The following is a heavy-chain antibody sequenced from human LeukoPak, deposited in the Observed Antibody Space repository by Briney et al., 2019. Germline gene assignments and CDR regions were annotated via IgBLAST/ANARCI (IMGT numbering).Heavy chain of an antibody. Sequence: ASVKDSCKASGYTFTSYYMHWVRQAPGQGLEWMGIINPSGGSTSYAQKFQGRVTMTRDTSTSTVYMELSSLRSEDTAVYYCARTMYSTVQTGAFDYWGQGTPVTVSS. J-gene: IGHJ4*02. CDR2: INPSGGST. V-gene: IGHV1-46*01. CDR1: GYTFTSYY. D-gene: IGHD6-13*01. CDR3: ARTMYSTVQTGAFDY.